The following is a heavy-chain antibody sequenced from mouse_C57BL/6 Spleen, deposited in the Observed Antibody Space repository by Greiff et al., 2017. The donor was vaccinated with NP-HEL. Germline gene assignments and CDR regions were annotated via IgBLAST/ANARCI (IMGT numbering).Heavy chain of an antibody. CDR1: DSEVFPIAY. J-gene: IGHJ4*01. Sequence: QVQLQQSGSELRSPGSSVKLSCKDFDSEVFPIAYMSWVRQKPGHGFEWIGGILPSIGRTIYGEKFGDKATLDADTLSNTAYLELNSLTSEDSAIYYWARSTIYYGNLGYAMDYWGQGTSVTVSS. CDR2: ILPSIGRT. V-gene: IGHV15-2*01. CDR3: ARSTIYYGNLGYAMDY. D-gene: IGHD2-1*01.